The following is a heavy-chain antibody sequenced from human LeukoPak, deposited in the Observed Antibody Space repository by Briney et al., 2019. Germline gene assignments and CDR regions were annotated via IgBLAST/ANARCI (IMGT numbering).Heavy chain of an antibody. V-gene: IGHV1-2*02. CDR3: ARFAVHRRLTVAGQFGLDY. CDR1: GYTFTDYY. Sequence: ASVKVSCKASGYTFTDYYMHWVRQAPGQGLEWMGWINPSSGGTNYAQKFQGRVTVTRDTSTSTVYMELSSLRSEDTAVYYCARFAVHRRLTVAGQFGLDYWGQGTLVTVSS. CDR2: INPSSGGT. D-gene: IGHD6-19*01. J-gene: IGHJ4*02.